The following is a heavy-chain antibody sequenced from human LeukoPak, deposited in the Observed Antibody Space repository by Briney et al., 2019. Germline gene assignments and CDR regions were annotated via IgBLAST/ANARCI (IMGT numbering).Heavy chain of an antibody. V-gene: IGHV3-7*01. J-gene: IGHJ4*02. CDR3: ATPAAHDYSNRRTFDY. CDR2: IKQDGNEK. CDR1: GFTFSSYW. Sequence: GGSLRLSCAASGFTFSSYWMSWVRQAPGKGLEWVANIKQDGNEKYYVDSVKGRFTISRDNAKNSLYLQMNSLRAEDTAVYYCATPAAHDYSNRRTFDYWGQGTLVIVSS. D-gene: IGHD4-11*01.